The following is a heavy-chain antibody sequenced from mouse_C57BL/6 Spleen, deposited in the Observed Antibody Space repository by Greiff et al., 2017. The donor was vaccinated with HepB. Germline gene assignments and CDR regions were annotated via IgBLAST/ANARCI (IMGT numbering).Heavy chain of an antibody. CDR3: ARDYYGSSYHYYAMDY. D-gene: IGHD1-1*01. J-gene: IGHJ4*01. V-gene: IGHV3-5*01. Sequence: EVQLQQSGPGLVKPSQTVFLTCTVTGISITTGNYRWSWIRQFPGNKLEWIGYIYYSGTITYNPSLTSRTTITRDTPKNQFFLEMNSLTAEDTATYYCARDYYGSSYHYYAMDYWGQGTSVTVSS. CDR2: IYYSGTI. CDR1: GISITTGNYR.